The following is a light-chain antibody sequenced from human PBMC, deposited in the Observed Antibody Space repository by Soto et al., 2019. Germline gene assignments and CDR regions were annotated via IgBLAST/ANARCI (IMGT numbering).Light chain of an antibody. Sequence: QSALTQPRSVSGSPGQSVTISCTGTSSDVGGYNYVSWYQQHPGKAPKLIIYDVSKRPSGVPDRFSGSKSGNTASLTISGLQAEDDADYYCCASAVTYSAVFGGGSKVTVL. J-gene: IGLJ3*02. CDR1: SSDVGGYNY. CDR2: DVS. CDR3: CASAVTYSAV. V-gene: IGLV2-11*01.